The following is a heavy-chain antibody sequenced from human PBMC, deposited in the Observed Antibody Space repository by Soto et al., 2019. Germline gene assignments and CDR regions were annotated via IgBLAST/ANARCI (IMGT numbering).Heavy chain of an antibody. CDR3: ARGIAVAGIYYYYRMDV. J-gene: IGHJ6*02. D-gene: IGHD6-19*01. V-gene: IGHV1-69*13. CDR2: IIPIFGTA. Sequence: SVKVSFKASGGTFSRYAISWLRQAPGQGLEWMGGIIPIFGTANYAQKFQGRDTTTADESTSTAYIALSRLICEDTSVYYCARGIAVAGIYYYYRMDVWGQGTKVTVSS. CDR1: GGTFSRYA.